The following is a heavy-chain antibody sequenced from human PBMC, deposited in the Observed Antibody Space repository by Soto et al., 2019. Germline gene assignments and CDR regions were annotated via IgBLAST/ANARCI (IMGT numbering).Heavy chain of an antibody. J-gene: IGHJ6*03. Sequence: GGSLRLSCAASGFTFSSYAMSWVRQAPGKGLEWVSAISGSGGSTYYEDSVKGRFTISRDNSKNTLYLQMNSLRAEDTAVYYCAKDSQEDLQQLGPYYYYYYMDVWGKGTTVTVSS. CDR2: ISGSGGST. CDR3: AKDSQEDLQQLGPYYYYYYMDV. CDR1: GFTFSSYA. D-gene: IGHD6-13*01. V-gene: IGHV3-23*01.